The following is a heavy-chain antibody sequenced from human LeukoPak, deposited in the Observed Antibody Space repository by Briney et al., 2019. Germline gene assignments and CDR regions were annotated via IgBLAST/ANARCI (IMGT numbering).Heavy chain of an antibody. Sequence: PGRSLRLSCAASGFTFSSYAMHWVRQAPGKGLEWVAVISYDGSNKYYADSVKGRFTISRDNSKYTLYLQMNSLRVEDTAVYYCARMGATVTTLRDWGQGTLVTVSS. D-gene: IGHD4-17*01. J-gene: IGHJ4*02. CDR3: ARMGATVTTLRD. V-gene: IGHV3-30*04. CDR2: ISYDGSNK. CDR1: GFTFSSYA.